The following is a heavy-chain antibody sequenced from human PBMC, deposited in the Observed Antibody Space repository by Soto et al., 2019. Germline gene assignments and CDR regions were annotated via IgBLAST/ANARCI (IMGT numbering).Heavy chain of an antibody. CDR3: ARSPYDFWSGYYTAGRGGFDY. J-gene: IGHJ4*02. CDR2: IFSNDEK. V-gene: IGHV2-26*01. Sequence: QVTLKESGPVLVKPTETLTLTCTVSGFSLSNARMGVSWIRQPPGKALEWLAHIFSNDEKSYSTSLKSRLTISKDTSKSQVVLTMTNMDPVDTATYYCARSPYDFWSGYYTAGRGGFDYWGQGTLVTVSS. CDR1: GFSLSNARMG. D-gene: IGHD3-3*01.